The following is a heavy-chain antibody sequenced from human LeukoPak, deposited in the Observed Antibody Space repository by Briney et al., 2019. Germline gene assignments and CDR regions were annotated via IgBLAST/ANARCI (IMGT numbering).Heavy chain of an antibody. D-gene: IGHD3-10*01. J-gene: IGHJ3*02. V-gene: IGHV1-69*13. CDR1: GGTFSSYA. CDR2: IIPIFGTA. Sequence: AAVKVSCKASGGTFSSYAISWVRQAPGQRLEWMGGIIPIFGTANYAQKFQGRVTITADESTSTAYMELSSLRSEDTAVYYCARARGSGSYYAAFDIWGQGTMVTVCS. CDR3: ARARGSGSYYAAFDI.